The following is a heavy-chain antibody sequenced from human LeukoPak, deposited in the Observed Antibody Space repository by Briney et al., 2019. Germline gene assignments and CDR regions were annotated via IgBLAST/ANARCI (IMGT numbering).Heavy chain of an antibody. V-gene: IGHV4-61*09. D-gene: IGHD4-17*01. J-gene: IGHJ4*02. CDR3: ARVVVGDYEGYYFDY. Sequence: TRSLASTVSGGSISNGSYYWSWIRQPAGKGLEWIGHVYTSGSTNYNPSLKRRVTISVDTSKNQFSLMLRSVTAADTAVYYCARVVVGDYEGYYFDYWGQGTLVTVSS. CDR2: VYTSGST. CDR1: GGSISNGSYY.